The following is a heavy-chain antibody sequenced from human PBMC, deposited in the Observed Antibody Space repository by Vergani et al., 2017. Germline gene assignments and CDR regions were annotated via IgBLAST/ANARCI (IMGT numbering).Heavy chain of an antibody. CDR2: ISSNGGST. D-gene: IGHD3-10*01. CDR3: VKLPAISELLWFGELHYAFDI. CDR1: GFTFSSYA. J-gene: IGHJ3*02. Sequence: EVQLVESGGGLVKPGGSLRLSCSASGFTFSSYAMHWVRQAPGKGLEYVSAISSNGGSTYYADSVKGRFTISRDNSKNTLYLQMSSLRAEDTAVYYCVKLPAISELLWFGELHYAFDIWGQGTMVTVST. V-gene: IGHV3-64D*06.